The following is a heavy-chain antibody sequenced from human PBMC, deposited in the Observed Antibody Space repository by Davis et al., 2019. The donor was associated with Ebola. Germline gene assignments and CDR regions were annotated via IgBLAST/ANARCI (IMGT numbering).Heavy chain of an antibody. J-gene: IGHJ4*02. D-gene: IGHD6-6*01. CDR1: GGSISSSSYY. Sequence: MPSETLSLTCTVSGGSISSSSYYWGWIRQPPGKGLEWIGYIYYSGSTNYNPSLKSRVTISVDTSKNQFSLKLSSVTAADTAVYYCARGGQYSSSSYDYWGQGTLVTVSS. CDR3: ARGGQYSSSSYDY. V-gene: IGHV4-61*05. CDR2: IYYSGST.